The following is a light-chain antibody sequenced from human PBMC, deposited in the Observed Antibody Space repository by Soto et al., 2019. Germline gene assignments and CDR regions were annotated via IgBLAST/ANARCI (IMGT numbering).Light chain of an antibody. J-gene: IGKJ2*01. V-gene: IGKV3-20*01. Sequence: EIVMTQSPGTLSVSPGERATLSCRASQSVSSNLAWYQQKPGQAPSLLIYGASSRATGIPDRFSGSGSGTDFTLTISRLEPEDFAVYYCQHYGSSYTFGQGTKLEIK. CDR1: QSVSSN. CDR3: QHYGSSYT. CDR2: GAS.